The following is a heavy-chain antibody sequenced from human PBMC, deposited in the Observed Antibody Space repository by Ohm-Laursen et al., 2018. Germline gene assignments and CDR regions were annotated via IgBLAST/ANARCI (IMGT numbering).Heavy chain of an antibody. J-gene: IGHJ6*02. CDR1: GFTFSSYD. CDR2: IGTAGDT. CDR3: AKDLQLKSVYYYGMDV. D-gene: IGHD5-18*01. Sequence: SLRLSCSASGFTFSSYDMHWVRQATGKGLEWVSAIGTAGDTYYPGSVKGRFTISRDNAKNSLYLQMNSLRAEDTALYYCAKDLQLKSVYYYGMDVWGQGTTVTVSS. V-gene: IGHV3-13*01.